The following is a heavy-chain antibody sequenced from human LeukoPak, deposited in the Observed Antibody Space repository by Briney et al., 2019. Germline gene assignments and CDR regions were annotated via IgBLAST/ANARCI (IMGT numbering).Heavy chain of an antibody. CDR2: IYSSGSI. CDR1: GGSFSSYY. CDR3: ARQFEL. V-gene: IGHV4-59*08. D-gene: IGHD1-7*01. Sequence: SETLSLTCTVFGGSFSSYYWIWIRQPPGKGLEWIGLIYSSGSIKYNPSLKSRLTISLDTSKNQFSLKLTSVTAADTAIYSCARQFELWGQGTLVTVSS. J-gene: IGHJ4*02.